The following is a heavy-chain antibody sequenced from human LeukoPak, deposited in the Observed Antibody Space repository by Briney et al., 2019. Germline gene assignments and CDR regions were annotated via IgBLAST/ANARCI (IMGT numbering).Heavy chain of an antibody. J-gene: IGHJ4*02. V-gene: IGHV4-59*08. CDR3: ARTYCSGGSCHFDY. Sequence: PSETLSLTCTVSGGSIRSYYWSWIRQPPGKGLEWIRYIYYSGSTDSNPSLKGRVTISVDTSKNQFSLKLSSVTAADTAVYYCARTYCSGGSCHFDYWGQGTLVTVSS. D-gene: IGHD2-15*01. CDR2: IYYSGST. CDR1: GGSIRSYY.